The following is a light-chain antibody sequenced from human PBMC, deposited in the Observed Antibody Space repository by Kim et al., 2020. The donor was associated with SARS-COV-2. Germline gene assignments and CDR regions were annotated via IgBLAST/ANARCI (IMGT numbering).Light chain of an antibody. J-gene: IGKJ1*01. CDR2: DAS. V-gene: IGKV1-5*01. CDR1: QSISSR. CDR3: QQYNSYSWT. Sequence: ASVGDRVTITCRASQSISSRLTWYQQKPGKAPKLLIHDASSLESGVPSRFSGSGSGSEFTLTISSLQPDDFATYYCQQYNSYSWTFGQGTKVDIK.